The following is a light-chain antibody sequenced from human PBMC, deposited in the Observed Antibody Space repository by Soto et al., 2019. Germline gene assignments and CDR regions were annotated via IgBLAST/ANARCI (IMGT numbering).Light chain of an antibody. CDR1: SSDVGNYNL. CDR3: RSHAPSTTYVV. Sequence: QSALTQPASVSGSPGQSITISCTGTSSDVGNYNLVSWYQQHPGKAPKLMIYEGTKRPSGVSNRFSGSKSGNTASLTISGLQAEDEADYYCRSHAPSTTYVVFGGGTKLTVL. J-gene: IGLJ2*01. V-gene: IGLV2-23*01. CDR2: EGT.